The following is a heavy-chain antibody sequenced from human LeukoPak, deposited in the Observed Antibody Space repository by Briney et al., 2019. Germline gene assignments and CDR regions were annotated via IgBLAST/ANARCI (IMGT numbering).Heavy chain of an antibody. CDR1: GYTFTGYY. J-gene: IGHJ3*02. CDR2: INPNSGGT. D-gene: IGHD1-26*01. CDR3: MRVTPVEATINAFDN. Sequence: GASVKVSCKASGYTFTGYYMHWVRQAPGQGLEWMGWINPNSGGTKYAQKLQGRVTMTRDTSISTANMELCRWRSEDTTVHSCMRVTPVEATINAFDNWGQGTMVTVSS. V-gene: IGHV1-2*02.